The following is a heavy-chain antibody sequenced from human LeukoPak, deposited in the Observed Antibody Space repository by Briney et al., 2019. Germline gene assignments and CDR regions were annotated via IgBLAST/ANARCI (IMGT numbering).Heavy chain of an antibody. Sequence: PGGSLRLSCAASGFTFSSYWMSWVRQAPGHGPEWVANIKQDGSEKYYVDSVKGRFTISRENAKNSLYLQMNSLGAEDTAVYYCAREYGDYDAFDIWGQGTMVTVSS. CDR3: AREYGDYDAFDI. D-gene: IGHD4-17*01. J-gene: IGHJ3*02. V-gene: IGHV3-7*01. CDR2: IKQDGSEK. CDR1: GFTFSSYW.